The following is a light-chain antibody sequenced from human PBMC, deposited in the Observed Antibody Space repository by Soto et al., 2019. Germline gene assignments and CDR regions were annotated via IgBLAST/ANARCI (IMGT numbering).Light chain of an antibody. Sequence: EIVLTQSPGTLSLSPGERATLSCRASQSVSSSYLAWYQQKPGQAPWLLISGASSRATGIPDRFSGSGSGTDFTLTISRLDPEDFAVYYCQQYGSSFTFGPGTKVDIK. CDR3: QQYGSSFT. CDR1: QSVSSSY. CDR2: GAS. V-gene: IGKV3-20*01. J-gene: IGKJ3*01.